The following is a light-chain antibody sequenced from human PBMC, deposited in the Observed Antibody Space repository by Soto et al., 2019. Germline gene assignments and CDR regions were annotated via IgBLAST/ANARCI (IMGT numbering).Light chain of an antibody. J-gene: IGKJ2*01. Sequence: EIVLTQSPGTLSLSPWERATLSCRASQSVSNVYLAWYQQKPGQAPRLLIYDTSNRATGIPDRFSGSGSGTDFTLTISRLEPEDFAVYYCQQSGSSPRTFGQGTKLEIK. CDR2: DTS. CDR1: QSVSNVY. CDR3: QQSGSSPRT. V-gene: IGKV3-20*01.